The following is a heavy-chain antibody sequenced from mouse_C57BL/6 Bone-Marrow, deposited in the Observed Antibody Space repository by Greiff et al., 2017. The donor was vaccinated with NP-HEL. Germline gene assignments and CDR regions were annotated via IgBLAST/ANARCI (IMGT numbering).Heavy chain of an antibody. D-gene: IGHD2-4*01. V-gene: IGHV1-26*01. CDR1: GYTFTDYY. CDR3: VRSYYDYDDVAWFAY. J-gene: IGHJ3*01. Sequence: EVQLQQSGPELVKPGASVKISCKASGYTFTDYYMNWVQQSPGKSLEWIGDINPNTGGTSYNQTFKGKATLTVDTSSSTAYLELRRLTSADSAVYYCVRSYYDYDDVAWFAYWGQGTLVTVSA. CDR2: INPNTGGT.